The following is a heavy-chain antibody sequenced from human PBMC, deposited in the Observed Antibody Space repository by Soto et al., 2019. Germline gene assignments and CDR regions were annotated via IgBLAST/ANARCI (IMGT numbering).Heavy chain of an antibody. J-gene: IGHJ3*02. Sequence: SETMSLTCTVSGGYVSSDTYYWSWIRQPPGKGLECIGYISYSGSTNYNPSLKSRVTTSVDTSKNQVSLKLSSVSAADTAVYYCARVPNDLNAFDIWGQGTMVTVSS. CDR1: GGYVSSDTYY. V-gene: IGHV4-61*01. CDR2: ISYSGST. CDR3: ARVPNDLNAFDI.